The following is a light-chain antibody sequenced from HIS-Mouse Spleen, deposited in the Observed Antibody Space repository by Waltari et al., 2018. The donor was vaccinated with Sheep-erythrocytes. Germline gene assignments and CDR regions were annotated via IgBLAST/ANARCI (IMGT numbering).Light chain of an antibody. CDR1: QSVSSY. CDR3: QQRSNWYT. Sequence: EIVLTQSPATLSLSPGERATLSCMDSQSVSSYLAWYQPKPGQAPRLLIYDASNRATGIPARFSGSGSGTDFTLTISSLEPEDFAVYYCQQRSNWYTFGQGTKLEIK. CDR2: DAS. V-gene: IGKV3-11*01. J-gene: IGKJ2*01.